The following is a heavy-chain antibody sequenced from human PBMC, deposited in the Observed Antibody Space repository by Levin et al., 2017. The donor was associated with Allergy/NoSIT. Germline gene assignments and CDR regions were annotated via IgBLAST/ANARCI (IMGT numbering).Heavy chain of an antibody. J-gene: IGHJ6*02. D-gene: IGHD3-10*01. V-gene: IGHV3-30*18. Sequence: SRFTFSSYAMHWVRQAPGKGLEWVAVISYDGSNTYYSDSVKGRFTISRDNSKNTQNVQMNSLRAEDTSGYYCAKGMRFGENDYYYAMDVWGQGTTVTVS. CDR1: RFTFSSYA. CDR2: ISYDGSNT. CDR3: AKGMRFGENDYYYAMDV.